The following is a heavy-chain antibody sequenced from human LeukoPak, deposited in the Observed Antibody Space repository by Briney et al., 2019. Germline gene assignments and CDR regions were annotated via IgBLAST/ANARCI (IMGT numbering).Heavy chain of an antibody. V-gene: IGHV3-74*01. D-gene: IGHD2-2*01. CDR1: GFTFSSYW. Sequence: GGSLRLSCAASGFTFSSYWMHWVRQAPGKGLVWVSRINSDGSSTSYADSVKGRFTISRDNAKNTLYLQMNSLRAEDTAVYYCAKALTGYCSSTSCYLEVDYWGQGTLVTVSS. CDR3: AKALTGYCSSTSCYLEVDY. J-gene: IGHJ4*02. CDR2: INSDGSST.